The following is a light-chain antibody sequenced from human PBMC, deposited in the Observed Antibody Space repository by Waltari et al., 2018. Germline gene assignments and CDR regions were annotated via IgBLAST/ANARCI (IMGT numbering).Light chain of an antibody. CDR2: DNN. CDR3: GTWDSTLSAGV. Sequence: QSVLTQPPSVSAAPGQKVTISCSGSSSNIGKNYGSWYQQLPATAPKVLIYDNNQRPSGIPHLFSGSKSGTSAPLDITVLQTGDEADYYCGTWDSTLSAGVFGWGTQLTVL. V-gene: IGLV1-51*01. CDR1: SSNIGKNY. J-gene: IGLJ7*01.